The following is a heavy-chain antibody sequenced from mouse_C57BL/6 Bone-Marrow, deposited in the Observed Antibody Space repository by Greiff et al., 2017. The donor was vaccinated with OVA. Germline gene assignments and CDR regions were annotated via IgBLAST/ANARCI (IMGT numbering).Heavy chain of an antibody. CDR2: IDPETGGT. Sequence: LQESGAELVRPGASVTLSCKASGYTFTDYEMHWVKQTPVHGLEWIGAIDPETGGTAYNQKFKGKAILTADKSSSTAYMELRSLTSEDSAVYYCTRWDYYGSSPYYAMDYWGQGTSVTVSS. J-gene: IGHJ4*01. CDR1: GYTFTDYE. CDR3: TRWDYYGSSPYYAMDY. V-gene: IGHV1-15*01. D-gene: IGHD1-1*01.